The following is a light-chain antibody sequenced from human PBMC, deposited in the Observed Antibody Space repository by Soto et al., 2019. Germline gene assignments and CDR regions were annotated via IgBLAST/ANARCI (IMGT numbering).Light chain of an antibody. CDR3: ATWDDSLNVV. J-gene: IGLJ2*01. CDR1: NNDVGSYDL. V-gene: IGLV2-23*02. CDR2: DVT. Sequence: QSALTQPASVSGSPGQSITISCTGTNNDVGSYDLVSWYRQSPGEAPKLIIYDVTKRPSGVSDRFSASKSGNTASLTISGLQAEDEADYYCATWDDSLNVVFGGGTKVTVL.